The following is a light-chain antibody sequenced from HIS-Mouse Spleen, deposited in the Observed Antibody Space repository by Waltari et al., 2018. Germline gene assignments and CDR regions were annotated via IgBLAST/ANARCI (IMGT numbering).Light chain of an antibody. Sequence: QSALTQPASVYGSPGQSITISCTGTSSDVGGYNYVSWYQQHPGKAPKLMIYDVSNRPSGVSTRFSGYKSGNTASLTISGLQAEDEADYYCSSYTSSSTWVFGGGTKLTVL. CDR3: SSYTSSSTWV. CDR2: DVS. J-gene: IGLJ3*02. CDR1: SSDVGGYNY. V-gene: IGLV2-14*03.